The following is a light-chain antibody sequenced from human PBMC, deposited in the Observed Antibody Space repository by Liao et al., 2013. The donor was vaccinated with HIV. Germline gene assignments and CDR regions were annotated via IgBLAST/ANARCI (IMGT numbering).Light chain of an antibody. Sequence: SYELTQPPSVSVSPGQTANITCSGQRLGNKWTSWYQQRPGQSPVLVIYEDSKRPSGIPERFSGSNSGDTATLTISGTQAMDEADYYCQAWDSSTGDVEFGGGTKLTVL. J-gene: IGLJ2*01. CDR2: EDS. V-gene: IGLV3-1*01. CDR1: RLGNKW. CDR3: QAWDSSTGDVE.